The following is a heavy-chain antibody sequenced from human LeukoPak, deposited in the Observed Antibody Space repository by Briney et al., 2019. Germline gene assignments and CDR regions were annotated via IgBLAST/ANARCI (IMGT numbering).Heavy chain of an antibody. V-gene: IGHV3-30*04. Sequence: GGSLRLSCAASGFSFSNYAMHWVRQTPGEGLVWVAVISTDGRDKHYADSVKGRFTISRDNSKSTLYLQMNSLRAEDTAVYYCARDSAAAAAYYFDYWGQGTLVTVSS. D-gene: IGHD6-13*01. J-gene: IGHJ4*02. CDR1: GFSFSNYA. CDR2: ISTDGRDK. CDR3: ARDSAAAAAYYFDY.